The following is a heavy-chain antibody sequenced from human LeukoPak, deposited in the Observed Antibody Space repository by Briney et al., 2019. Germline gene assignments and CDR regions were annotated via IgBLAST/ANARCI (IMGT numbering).Heavy chain of an antibody. CDR3: ARLRGSSGWYYFDS. V-gene: IGHV3-21*01. Sequence: GGSLRLSCAASGFTFDDYAMHWVRQAPGKGLEWVSSIDGISKAIHYAESVKGRFTVSRDNAKNSLYLQMNSLRAEDTAVYYCARLRGSSGWYYFDSWGQGTLVTVSS. D-gene: IGHD6-19*01. J-gene: IGHJ4*02. CDR1: GFTFDDYA. CDR2: IDGISKAI.